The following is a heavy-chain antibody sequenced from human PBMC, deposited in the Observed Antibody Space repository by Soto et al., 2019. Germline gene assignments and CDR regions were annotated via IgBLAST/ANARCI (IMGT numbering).Heavy chain of an antibody. J-gene: IGHJ4*02. CDR2: ISYDGSIK. CDR1: GFTFSSYA. CDR3: ARDLSGYGYEY. D-gene: IGHD5-18*01. V-gene: IGHV3-30*04. Sequence: QVQLVESGGGVVQPGRSLKLSCADSGFTFSSYAMHWVRQAPGKGLEWVAIISYDGSIKYYADSVKGRFTISRDNSKKKLYLQMNSLRAEDTDVYYCARDLSGYGYEYWGQGTLVTVSS.